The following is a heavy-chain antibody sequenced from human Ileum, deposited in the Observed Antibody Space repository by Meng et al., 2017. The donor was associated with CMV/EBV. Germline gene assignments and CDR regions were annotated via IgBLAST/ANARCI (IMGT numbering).Heavy chain of an antibody. J-gene: IGHJ4*02. CDR1: GFTFSDHL. CDR3: ARETGDIVSTIHFDS. Sequence: GGSLRLSCAASGFTFSDHLMHWVRQVPGKGPVWVSRINNDGRSTIYADFVKGRFTISRDNAKNTLYLQMNSLRADDTVVYYCARETGDIVSTIHFDSWGQGTLVTVSS. CDR2: INNDGRST. D-gene: IGHD5/OR15-5a*01. V-gene: IGHV3-74*01.